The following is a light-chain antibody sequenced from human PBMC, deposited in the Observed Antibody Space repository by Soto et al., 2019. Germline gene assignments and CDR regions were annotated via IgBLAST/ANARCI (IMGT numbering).Light chain of an antibody. V-gene: IGLV7-43*01. Sequence: VLTQEPSLTVSPGGTVTLTCASSTGAVTSGYYPNWFQQKPGQAPRAPIYSTSNKHSWTPARFSGSLLGGKAALTLSGVQPEDEAEYYCLLYYGGAYVFGTGTKVTVL. CDR3: LLYYGGAYV. CDR2: STS. CDR1: TGAVTSGYY. J-gene: IGLJ1*01.